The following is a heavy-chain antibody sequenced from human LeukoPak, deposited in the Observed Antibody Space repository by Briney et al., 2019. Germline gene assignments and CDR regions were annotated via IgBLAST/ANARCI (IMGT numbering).Heavy chain of an antibody. CDR3: ARKRDIVVRPFNDAFDI. CDR2: IKQDGSEK. CDR1: GFTFGSYW. V-gene: IGHV3-7*01. Sequence: PGGSLRLSCAASGFTFGSYWMSWVRQAPGKGLEWVANIKQDGSEKYYVDSVKGRFTISRDNAKNSLYLQMNSLRAEDTAVYYCARKRDIVVRPFNDAFDIWGQGTMVTVSS. J-gene: IGHJ3*02. D-gene: IGHD2-2*01.